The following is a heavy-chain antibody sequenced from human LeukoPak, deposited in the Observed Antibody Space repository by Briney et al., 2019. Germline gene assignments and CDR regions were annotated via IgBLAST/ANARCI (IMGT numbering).Heavy chain of an antibody. V-gene: IGHV3-33*01. J-gene: IGHJ6*02. CDR3: ARGAARGIVYYYGMDV. CDR2: IWYDGSNK. D-gene: IGHD2-15*01. CDR1: GFTFSSYG. Sequence: GGSLRLSCAASGFTFSSYGMHWVRQAPGKGLEWVAVIWYDGSNKYHADSVKGRFTISRDNSKNTLYLQMNSLRAEDTAVYYCARGAARGIVYYYGMDVWGQGTTVTVSS.